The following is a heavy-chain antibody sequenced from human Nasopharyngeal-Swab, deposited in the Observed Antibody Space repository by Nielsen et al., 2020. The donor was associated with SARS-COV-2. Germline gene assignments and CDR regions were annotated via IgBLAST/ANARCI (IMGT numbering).Heavy chain of an antibody. CDR3: TTRVEYYDFWSGYYRDYNGMDV. Sequence: WIRQPPGKGLEWVGRIKSKTDGGTTDYAAPVKGRFTISRDDSKNTLYLQMNSLKTEDTAVYYCTTRVEYYDFWSGYYRDYNGMDVWGQGTTVTVSS. V-gene: IGHV3-15*01. CDR2: IKSKTDGGTT. J-gene: IGHJ6*02. D-gene: IGHD3-3*01.